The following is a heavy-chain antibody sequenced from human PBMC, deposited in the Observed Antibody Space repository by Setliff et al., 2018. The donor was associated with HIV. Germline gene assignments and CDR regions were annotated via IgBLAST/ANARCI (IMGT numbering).Heavy chain of an antibody. CDR1: GGSISNHY. V-gene: IGHV4-59*08. J-gene: IGHJ4*02. Sequence: SSETLSLTCIVSGGSISNHYWSWIRQPPGKGLEWIGYIYYSGSTNYNPSLKSRVTISVDTSKDRFSLKLSSVTAADTAVYYCASRRQGMIAVVIDAYFDYWGQGTLVTVSS. CDR3: ASRRQGMIAVVIDAYFDY. CDR2: IYYSGST. D-gene: IGHD3-22*01.